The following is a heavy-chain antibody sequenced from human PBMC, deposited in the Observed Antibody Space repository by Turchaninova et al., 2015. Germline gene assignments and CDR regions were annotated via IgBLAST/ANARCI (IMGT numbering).Heavy chain of an antibody. Sequence: QVTLKESGPVLVKPTETLTLTCTVSGFPLSNTIMGVSWIRQPPGKALAWLAHIFSNDEKSSNTSLKSRLTICKDTSKSQVVLTMTNMDPVDTATYYFARILRQLSYYYYFHMDVWGEGTTVTVSS. J-gene: IGHJ6*03. CDR3: ARILRQLSYYYYFHMDV. CDR1: GFPLSNTIMG. D-gene: IGHD6-6*01. V-gene: IGHV2-26*01. CDR2: IFSNDEK.